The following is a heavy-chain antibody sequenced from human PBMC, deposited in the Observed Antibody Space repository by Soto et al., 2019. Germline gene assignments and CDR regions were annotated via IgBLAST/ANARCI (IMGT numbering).Heavy chain of an antibody. J-gene: IGHJ4*02. CDR2: ICGSGGST. D-gene: IGHD3-10*01. CDR1: GFTFSNSA. CDR3: AKRGEKSFDY. Sequence: GGSLRLSCAASGFTFSNSAMSWVRQAPGKGLEWVSSICGSGGSTYYADSVNGRSTIFRDNSKNTLYVQMNSLRAEDTAVYYCAKRGEKSFDYWGQGALVTVSS. V-gene: IGHV3-23*01.